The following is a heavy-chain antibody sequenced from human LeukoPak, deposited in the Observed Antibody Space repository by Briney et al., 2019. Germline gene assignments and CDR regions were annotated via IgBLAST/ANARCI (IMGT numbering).Heavy chain of an antibody. J-gene: IGHJ4*02. D-gene: IGHD6-19*01. CDR1: GFTFRNYG. V-gene: IGHV3-33*01. CDR3: ATVRGSDWYMDY. CDR2: IWYDGSRD. Sequence: QSGGSLRLSCAASGFTFRNYGMNWVRQAPGKGLEWVALIWYDGSRDYYVDFVKGRFTVTRDNSKNTLYLQMKNLRAEDTAVYYSATVRGSDWYMDYWGQGTLVTASS.